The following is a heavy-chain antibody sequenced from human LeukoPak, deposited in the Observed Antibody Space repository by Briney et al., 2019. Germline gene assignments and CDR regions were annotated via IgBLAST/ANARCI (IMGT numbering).Heavy chain of an antibody. CDR1: GGSISSSGYY. V-gene: IGHV4-39*01. Sequence: SETLSLTCTVSGGSISSSGYYWGWIRQPPGKGLEWIGSMYYSVSTYYNPSLKSRVTISVDTSKNHFSLKLSSVTAADTAVYYCARQYYYGSGTGFDYWGQGTLVTVSS. CDR2: MYYSVST. J-gene: IGHJ4*02. CDR3: ARQYYYGSGTGFDY. D-gene: IGHD3-10*01.